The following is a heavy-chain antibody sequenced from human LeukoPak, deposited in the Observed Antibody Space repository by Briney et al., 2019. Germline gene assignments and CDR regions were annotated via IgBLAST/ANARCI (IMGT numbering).Heavy chain of an antibody. D-gene: IGHD3-3*01. CDR1: GGTFSSYA. V-gene: IGHV1-8*02. Sequence: ASVKVSCKASGGTFSSYAINWVRQATGQGLEWMGWMNPNSGNTGYAQKFQGRVTMTRNTSISTAYMELSSLRSEDTAVYYCARAHTRRVVTGVGYWGQGTLVTVSS. J-gene: IGHJ4*02. CDR3: ARAHTRRVVTGVGY. CDR2: MNPNSGNT.